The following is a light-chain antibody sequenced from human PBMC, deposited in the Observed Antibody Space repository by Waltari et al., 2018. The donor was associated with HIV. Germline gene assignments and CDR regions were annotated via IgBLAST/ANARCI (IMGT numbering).Light chain of an antibody. V-gene: IGKV1D-12*01. J-gene: IGKJ2*01. CDR2: AAS. Sequence: DIQMNQSPSSVSASVGDRVTITCRTSQPISSWLAWYQQKPGKAPELLIYAASSVQSWVPSRFSGSGSGTDFTLTISSLQPEDCATYYCQQTDSFPYTFGQGTKLRIK. CDR1: QPISSW. CDR3: QQTDSFPYT.